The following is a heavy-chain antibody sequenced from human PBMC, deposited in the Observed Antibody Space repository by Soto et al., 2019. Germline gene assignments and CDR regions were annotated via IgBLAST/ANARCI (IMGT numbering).Heavy chain of an antibody. D-gene: IGHD6-13*01. J-gene: IGHJ4*02. Sequence: WASVKVSCKASGYTFTSYAMHWVRRAPGQRLEWMGWISPNSGGTNYAEKFQGWVTMTRDTSISTAYMELSRLRSDDTAVYYCARGIAAAGTGYFDYWGQGTLVTVS. CDR1: GYTFTSYA. CDR2: ISPNSGGT. CDR3: ARGIAAAGTGYFDY. V-gene: IGHV1-2*04.